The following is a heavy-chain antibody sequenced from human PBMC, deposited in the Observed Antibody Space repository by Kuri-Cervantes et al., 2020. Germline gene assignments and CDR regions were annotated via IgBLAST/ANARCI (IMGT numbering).Heavy chain of an antibody. D-gene: IGHD7-27*01. J-gene: IGHJ5*02. CDR3: ARKLGGEVTGNRLDP. V-gene: IGHV1-69*06. CDR2: ISPVSGTT. CDR1: GGTFSTYA. Sequence: SVKVSCKASGGTFSTYAFTWVRQAPGQGFEWLGDISPVSGTTYYAPRFQGRVTITADRPTNTAFMEMNSLRSDDTATYFCARKLGGEVTGNRLDPWGQGTQVTVSS.